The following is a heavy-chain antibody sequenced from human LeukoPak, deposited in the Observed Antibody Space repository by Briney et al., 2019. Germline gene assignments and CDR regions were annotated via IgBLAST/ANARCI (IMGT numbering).Heavy chain of an antibody. J-gene: IGHJ4*02. V-gene: IGHV1-18*01. CDR2: ISANNGNT. CDR1: GYTFTSYG. CDR3: ARGLAAAGRSPFDY. D-gene: IGHD6-13*01. Sequence: ASVKVSCKASGYTFTSYGISWVRQAPGQGLEWVGWISANNGNTKYAQKLQGRVTMTTDTSTSTAYMELRSLRSDDTAVYYCARGLAAAGRSPFDYWGQGTLVTVSS.